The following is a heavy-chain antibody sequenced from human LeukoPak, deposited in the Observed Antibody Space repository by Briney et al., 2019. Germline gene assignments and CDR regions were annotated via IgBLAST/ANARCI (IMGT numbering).Heavy chain of an antibody. D-gene: IGHD6-19*01. Sequence: GGSLRLSCAASGFTFSSYSMNWVRQAPGKGLEWVSSISSSSSYIYYADSVKGQFTISRDNAKNSLYLQMNSLRAEDTAVYYCASQGSSGSPSYWGQGTLVTVSS. CDR1: GFTFSSYS. V-gene: IGHV3-21*01. CDR3: ASQGSSGSPSY. J-gene: IGHJ4*02. CDR2: ISSSSSYI.